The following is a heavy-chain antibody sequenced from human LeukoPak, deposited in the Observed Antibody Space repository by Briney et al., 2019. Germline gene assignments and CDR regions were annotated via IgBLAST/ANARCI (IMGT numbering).Heavy chain of an antibody. CDR3: ARAPITMVRGVNFDY. Sequence: GGPLRLSCAASGFTFSSYAMSWVRQAPGKGLEWVANIKQDGSEKYYVDSVKGRFTISRDNAKNSLYLQMNSLRAEDTAVYYCARAPITMVRGVNFDYWGQGTLVTVSS. CDR1: GFTFSSYA. CDR2: IKQDGSEK. V-gene: IGHV3-7*05. D-gene: IGHD3-10*01. J-gene: IGHJ4*02.